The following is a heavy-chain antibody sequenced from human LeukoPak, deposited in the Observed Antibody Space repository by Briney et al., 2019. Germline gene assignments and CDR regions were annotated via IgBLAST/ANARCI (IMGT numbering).Heavy chain of an antibody. J-gene: IGHJ6*04. CDR2: IRSDGSDK. CDR3: AELGITMIGGV. V-gene: IGHV3-30*02. Sequence: GGSLRLSCAASGFTFRNYGMHWVRRTPGKGLEWVAFIRSDGSDKYYADSVKGRFTISRDTSRNTLYLQMNSLRAEDTAVYYCAELGITMIGGVWGKGTTVTISS. D-gene: IGHD3-10*02. CDR1: GFTFRNYG.